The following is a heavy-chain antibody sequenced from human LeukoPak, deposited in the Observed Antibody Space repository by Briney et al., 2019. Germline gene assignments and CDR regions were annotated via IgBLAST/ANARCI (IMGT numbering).Heavy chain of an antibody. CDR2: ISYDGSNK. D-gene: IGHD6-6*01. J-gene: IGHJ6*02. CDR1: GFIFSSYA. V-gene: IGHV3-30*04. Sequence: GGSLRLSCAASGFIFSSYAMHWVRQAPGKGLEWVAVISYDGSNKYYADSVKGRFTISRDNSKNTLYLQMNSLRAEDTAVYYCARAPPPPGFSTSSFYYYYGMDVWGQGTTGTVSS. CDR3: ARAPPPPGFSTSSFYYYYGMDV.